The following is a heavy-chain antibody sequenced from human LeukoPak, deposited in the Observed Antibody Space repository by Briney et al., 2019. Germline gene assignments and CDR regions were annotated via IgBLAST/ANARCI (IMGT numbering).Heavy chain of an antibody. CDR3: ASSSGYYQTYAFDI. V-gene: IGHV1-18*01. Sequence: ASVKVSCKASGYTFTSYGISWVRQAPGQGLEWMGWISAYNGNTNYAQKLQGRVTMTTDTSTSTAYMELRSLRSDDTAVYYCASSSGYYQTYAFDIWGQGTMVTVSS. J-gene: IGHJ3*02. D-gene: IGHD3-22*01. CDR1: GYTFTSYG. CDR2: ISAYNGNT.